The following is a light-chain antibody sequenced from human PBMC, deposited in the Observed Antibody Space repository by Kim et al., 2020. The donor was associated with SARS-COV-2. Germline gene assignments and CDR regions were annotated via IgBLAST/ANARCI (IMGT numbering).Light chain of an antibody. CDR3: SSYAGSITWV. J-gene: IGLJ3*02. CDR2: DVI. V-gene: IGLV2-14*03. Sequence: GQSLTITCTGTSSDVGGYNYVSWYQQHPGKAPNPIIYDVIKRPSGVSNRFSGSKSGNTASLTISGLQAEDEADYYCSSYAGSITWVFGGGTQLTVL. CDR1: SSDVGGYNY.